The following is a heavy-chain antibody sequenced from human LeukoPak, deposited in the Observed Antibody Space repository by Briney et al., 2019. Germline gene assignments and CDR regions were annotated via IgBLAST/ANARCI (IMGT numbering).Heavy chain of an antibody. CDR1: GGSISSYY. CDR2: IYYSGST. CDR3: AVNRGADYYFDY. Sequence: SETLSLTCTVSGGSISSYYWSWLRQPPGKGLEWIGYIYYSGSTNYNPSLKSPVTISVDTSKNQFSLKLSPVTAADTAVYYCAVNRGADYYFDYWGQGTLVTVSS. V-gene: IGHV4-59*01. D-gene: IGHD3-10*01. J-gene: IGHJ4*02.